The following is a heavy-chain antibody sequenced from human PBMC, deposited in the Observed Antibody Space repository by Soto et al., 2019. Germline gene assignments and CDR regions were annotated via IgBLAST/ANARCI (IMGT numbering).Heavy chain of an antibody. J-gene: IGHJ3*02. CDR1: GGSISSSSYY. CDR3: ARHSVRWEGAFDI. Sequence: QLQLQESGPGLVKPSETLSLTCTVSGGSISSSSYYWGWIRQPPGKGLEWIGSIYYSGSTYYNPSLTIRVTISVDTSKTQFSLKLSSVPAADTAVYYGARHSVRWEGAFDIWGHGTMVTVSS. D-gene: IGHD1-26*01. V-gene: IGHV4-39*01. CDR2: IYYSGST.